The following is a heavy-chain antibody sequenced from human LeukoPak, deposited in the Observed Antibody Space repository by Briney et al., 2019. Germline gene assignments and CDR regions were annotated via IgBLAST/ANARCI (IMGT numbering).Heavy chain of an antibody. D-gene: IGHD3-22*01. Sequence: GGSLRLSCAASGFTVSSNYMNWVRQAPGKGLEWVSVIYSGGRMYYADSVKGRFIISRDNSKNALYLQMNSLRAEDTAVYYCARGDRAASGYDYWGQGTLVTVSS. J-gene: IGHJ4*02. V-gene: IGHV3-66*01. CDR1: GFTVSSNY. CDR3: ARGDRAASGYDY. CDR2: IYSGGRM.